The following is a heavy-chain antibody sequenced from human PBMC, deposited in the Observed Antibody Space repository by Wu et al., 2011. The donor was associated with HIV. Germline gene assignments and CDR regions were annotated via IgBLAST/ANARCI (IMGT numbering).Heavy chain of an antibody. V-gene: IGHV1-18*01. CDR3: ARVISIFTPSDF. D-gene: IGHD3-9*01. CDR2: ISAYNGDT. Sequence: QVQLVQSGAEVKKPGSSVKVSCKASGGTFNSYGITWVRQAPGQGLEWMGWISAYNGDTYYAQKVQGRVTMTTDTSTSTAYMELRSLRSDDTAVYYCARVISIFTPSDFWGQGTLVTVSS. CDR1: GGTFNSYG. J-gene: IGHJ4*02.